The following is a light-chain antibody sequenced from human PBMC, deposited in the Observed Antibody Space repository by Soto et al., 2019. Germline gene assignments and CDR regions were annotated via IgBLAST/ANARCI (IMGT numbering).Light chain of an antibody. Sequence: MQFTHSPSSLSASVIYRVTITCRASQGISSYLGWYQQKPGKAPNLLIYAASTLQSGVPSRFSGGGSGTDFTLTISSLQPEDFATYYCQQVYVYPSTFGGGTKVDIK. J-gene: IGKJ4*01. CDR3: QQVYVYPST. CDR2: AAS. CDR1: QGISSY. V-gene: IGKV1-9*01.